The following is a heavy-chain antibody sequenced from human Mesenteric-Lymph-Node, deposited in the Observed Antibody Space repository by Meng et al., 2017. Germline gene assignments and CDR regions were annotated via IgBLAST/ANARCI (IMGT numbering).Heavy chain of an antibody. V-gene: IGHV4-39*07. CDR3: ARLYSSSWYDWFDP. D-gene: IGHD6-13*01. CDR1: GGSISSSSYY. Sequence: SETLSLTCTVSGGSISSSSYYWGWIRQPPGKGLEWIGSIYYSGSTYYNPSLKSRVTISVDTSKNQFSLKLSSVTAADTAVYYCARLYSSSWYDWFDPWGQGTLVTVSS. CDR2: IYYSGST. J-gene: IGHJ5*02.